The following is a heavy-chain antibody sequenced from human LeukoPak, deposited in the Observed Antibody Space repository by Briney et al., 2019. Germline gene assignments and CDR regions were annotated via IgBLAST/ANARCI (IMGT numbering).Heavy chain of an antibody. Sequence: PGGSLRLSCVASGFTFSSRDWMTWVRQAPGKGLEWVANIKQDGSEKYYVDSVKGRFTISRDNAENSVYLQMSGLTAEDTGLYYCARDATTAVGWVYMDVWGKGTTVTISS. CDR1: GFTFSSRDW. V-gene: IGHV3-7*01. J-gene: IGHJ6*03. D-gene: IGHD6-13*01. CDR2: IKQDGSEK. CDR3: ARDATTAVGWVYMDV.